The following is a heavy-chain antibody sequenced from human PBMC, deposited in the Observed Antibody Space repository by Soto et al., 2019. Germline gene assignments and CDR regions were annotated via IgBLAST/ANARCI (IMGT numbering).Heavy chain of an antibody. J-gene: IGHJ3*02. V-gene: IGHV1-69*01. CDR1: GGSFSSNA. CDR3: ASRERVDAFDI. D-gene: IGHD1-26*01. Sequence: QVQLVQSGAEVKKPGSSVKVSYKASGGSFSSNAISWVRQAPGQGLEWMGGIIPILGSANYAQKFQDRLTITADGSTTTTYMELNSLRSEDAAVYYCASRERVDAFDIWGQGTLVTVSS. CDR2: IIPILGSA.